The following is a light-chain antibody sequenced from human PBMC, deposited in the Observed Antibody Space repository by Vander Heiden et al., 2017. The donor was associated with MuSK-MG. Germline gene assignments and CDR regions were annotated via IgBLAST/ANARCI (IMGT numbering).Light chain of an antibody. Sequence: EIVLTQSPATLSLSPGERATLSCRASQRVGSSLAGDQQKPGQAPRLLFYEASNRATGIQDRFSGSGSGTDFTRTISSIEPEDFAGDDCQREITFGPGTKVDIK. V-gene: IGKV3-11*01. CDR2: EAS. CDR3: QREIT. J-gene: IGKJ3*01. CDR1: QRVGSS.